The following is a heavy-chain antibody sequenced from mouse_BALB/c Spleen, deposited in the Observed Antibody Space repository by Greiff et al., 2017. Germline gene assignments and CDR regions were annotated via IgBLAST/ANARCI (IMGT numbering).Heavy chain of an antibody. D-gene: IGHD2-1*01. CDR1: GYAFSSYW. CDR2: IYPGDGDT. Sequence: QVQLKQSGAELVRPGSSVKISCKASGYAFSSYWMNWVKQRPGQGLEWIGQIYPGDGDTNYNGKFKGKATLTADKSSSTAYMQLSSLTSEDSAVYFCARVGNCVFADWGQGTLVTVSA. V-gene: IGHV1-80*01. CDR3: ARVGNCVFAD. J-gene: IGHJ3*01.